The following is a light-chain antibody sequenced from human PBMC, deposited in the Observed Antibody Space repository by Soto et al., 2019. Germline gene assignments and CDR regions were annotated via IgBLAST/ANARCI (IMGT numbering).Light chain of an antibody. V-gene: IGKV3-20*01. CDR2: GAS. CDR3: QQHGSSPPYT. J-gene: IGKJ2*01. Sequence: EIVLTQSPGTLSLSPGERATLSCRASQSVSSIYLAWYQQKPGQAPRLLIYGASSRATGIPDRFSGSGSGTDFTLTISRLEPEDFAVYYCQQHGSSPPYTFGQGTKLEI. CDR1: QSVSSIY.